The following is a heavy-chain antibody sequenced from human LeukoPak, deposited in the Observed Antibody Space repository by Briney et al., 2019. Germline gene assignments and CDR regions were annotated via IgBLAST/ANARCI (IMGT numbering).Heavy chain of an antibody. CDR3: ARDRPTIFGVVNPFDY. CDR1: GYTFTSYG. J-gene: IGHJ4*02. CDR2: ISAYNGNT. Sequence: GASLKVSCKASGYTFTSYGISWVRQAPGQGLEWMGWISAYNGNTNYAQKLQGRVTMTTDTSTSTAYMELRSLRSDDTAVYYCARDRPTIFGVVNPFDYWGQGTLVTVSS. V-gene: IGHV1-18*01. D-gene: IGHD3-3*01.